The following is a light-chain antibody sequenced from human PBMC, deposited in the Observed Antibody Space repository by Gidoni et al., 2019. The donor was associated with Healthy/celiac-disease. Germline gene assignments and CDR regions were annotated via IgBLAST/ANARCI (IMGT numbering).Light chain of an antibody. J-gene: IGKJ4*01. V-gene: IGKV3-15*01. Sequence: EIVMTQSPATLSVSPGERATLSCRASQSVSSNLAWYQQKPGQAPRLLIYGASTRATGIPARFSGSGSGKEFTLTISSLQSEDFAVYYGQQYNNWPSFGGGTKVEIK. CDR1: QSVSSN. CDR3: QQYNNWPS. CDR2: GAS.